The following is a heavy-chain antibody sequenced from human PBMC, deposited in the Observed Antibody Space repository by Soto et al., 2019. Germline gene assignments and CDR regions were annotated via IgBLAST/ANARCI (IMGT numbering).Heavy chain of an antibody. D-gene: IGHD3-16*01. CDR3: ARDVPLGH. J-gene: IGHJ4*02. CDR2: ISYDGSLK. V-gene: IGHV3-30-3*01. Sequence: QVQLVESGGGVVQPGGSLRVSCAASGFTFSGYAMHWVRQAPGKGLEWVAFISYDGSLKYYGDSVKGRFTTSRDNSQNTLYLQMNSLRPEDTAVYYCARDVPLGHWGQGALVTVSS. CDR1: GFTFSGYA.